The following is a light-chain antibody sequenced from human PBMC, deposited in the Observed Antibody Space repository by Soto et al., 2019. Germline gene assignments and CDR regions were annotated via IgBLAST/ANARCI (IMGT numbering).Light chain of an antibody. CDR2: RNN. V-gene: IGLV1-47*01. Sequence: QSVLTQPPSASGTPGQRVNISCSGSSSNIGSNYVYWYRQFPGTAPKLLIQRNNQRPSGVPARFSGSKSGTSASLAISGLRSEDEADYYCGGWDDSLSGPGFGGGTQLTVL. CDR3: GGWDDSLSGPG. J-gene: IGLJ2*01. CDR1: SSNIGSNY.